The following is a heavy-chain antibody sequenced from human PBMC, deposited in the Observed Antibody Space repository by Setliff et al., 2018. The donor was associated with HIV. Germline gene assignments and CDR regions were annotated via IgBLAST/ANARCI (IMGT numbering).Heavy chain of an antibody. Sequence: GGSLRLSCVVSGLTFNRYWMSWVRQVPGKGLEWVSNTKYDGSESYYVDSVKGRFIASTDNAKNSLLLQMNSLKVEDTAVYYCARNATRGGDFDFWGQGTLVTVSS. D-gene: IGHD1-26*01. CDR1: GLTFNRYW. CDR3: ARNATRGGDFDF. CDR2: TKYDGSES. V-gene: IGHV3-7*01. J-gene: IGHJ4*02.